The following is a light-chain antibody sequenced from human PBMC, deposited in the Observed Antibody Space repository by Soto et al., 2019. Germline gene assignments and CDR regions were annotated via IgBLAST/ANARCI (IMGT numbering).Light chain of an antibody. CDR2: GAS. Sequence: EIVLTQSPGTLSLSPGERATLSCRASQSVSSNYLAWYQQKLGQAPRLLIYGASSRATGIPDRFSGSGSGTDFTLNISRLEHEDVAVYYCQQDGASPRTFGQGTKVEIK. CDR1: QSVSSNY. J-gene: IGKJ1*01. CDR3: QQDGASPRT. V-gene: IGKV3-20*01.